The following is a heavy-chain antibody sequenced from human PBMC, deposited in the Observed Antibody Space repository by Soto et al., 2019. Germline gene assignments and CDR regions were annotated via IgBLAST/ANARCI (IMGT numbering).Heavy chain of an antibody. J-gene: IGHJ4*02. Sequence: GGSLRLSCAASGFTFSSYSMNWVRQAPGKGLEWVSYISSSSNTIYYADSVKGRFTISRDNAKNSLFLQMNSRRAEDTAVYYCARDQEGGTLDWGRGTLVTVSS. CDR3: ARDQEGGTLD. V-gene: IGHV3-48*01. D-gene: IGHD1-7*01. CDR1: GFTFSSYS. CDR2: ISSSSNTI.